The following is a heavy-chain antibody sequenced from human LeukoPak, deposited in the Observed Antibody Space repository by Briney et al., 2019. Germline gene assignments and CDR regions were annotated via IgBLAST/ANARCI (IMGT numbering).Heavy chain of an antibody. Sequence: PGGSLRLSCAASGFTFNNYALNWARQAPGKGLEWVSSISSSSSYIYYADSVKGRFTISRDNAKNSLYLQMNSLRAEDTAVYYCARDVVVTAIWGQGTLVTVSS. V-gene: IGHV3-21*01. CDR1: GFTFNNYA. D-gene: IGHD2-21*02. CDR3: ARDVVVTAI. CDR2: ISSSSSYI. J-gene: IGHJ4*02.